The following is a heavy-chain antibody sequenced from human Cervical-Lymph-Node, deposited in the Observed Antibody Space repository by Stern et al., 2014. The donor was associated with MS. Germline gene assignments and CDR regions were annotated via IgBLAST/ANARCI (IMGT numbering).Heavy chain of an antibody. CDR3: ARPGDDTAKYGLDV. D-gene: IGHD5-18*01. CDR1: GYSFATYW. Sequence: VQLGQSGAEVKKPGESLKISCKGSGYSFATYWIGGGRQMPGKGLEGMGSIYPGDSDTRYSPSFQGQVTISADKSISTAYLHWSSLKASDTAMYYCARPGDDTAKYGLDVWGQGTTVTVSS. J-gene: IGHJ6*02. CDR2: IYPGDSDT. V-gene: IGHV5-51*03.